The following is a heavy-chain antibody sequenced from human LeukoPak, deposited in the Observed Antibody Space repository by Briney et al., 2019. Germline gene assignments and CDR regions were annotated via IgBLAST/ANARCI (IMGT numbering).Heavy chain of an antibody. V-gene: IGHV1-18*01. J-gene: IGHJ5*02. CDR1: GYTFTSYG. CDR2: ISAYNGNT. Sequence: GASVKVSCKASGYTFTSYGISWVRQAPGQGLEWMGWISAYNGNTNYAQKFQGRVTMTRDTSTSTVYMELSSLRSEDTAVYYCARDSEPPGIAAAVSWFDPWGQGTLVTVSS. CDR3: ARDSEPPGIAAAVSWFDP. D-gene: IGHD6-13*01.